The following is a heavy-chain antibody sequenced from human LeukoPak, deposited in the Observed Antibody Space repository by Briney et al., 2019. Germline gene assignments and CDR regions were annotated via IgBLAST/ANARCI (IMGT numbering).Heavy chain of an antibody. V-gene: IGHV1-2*02. CDR1: GYTFTGYY. Sequence: GASVKVSCKVSGYTFTGYYMHWVRQAPGQGLEWMGWINPNSGGTNYAQKFQGRVTMTRDTSISTAYMELSRLRSDDTAVYYCARELWFGELLSPQPEYYFDYWGQGTLVTVSS. J-gene: IGHJ4*02. CDR3: ARELWFGELLSPQPEYYFDY. CDR2: INPNSGGT. D-gene: IGHD3-10*01.